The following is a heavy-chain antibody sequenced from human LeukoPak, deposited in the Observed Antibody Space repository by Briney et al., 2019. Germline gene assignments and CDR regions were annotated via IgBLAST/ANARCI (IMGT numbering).Heavy chain of an antibody. CDR1: GASIRHYY. D-gene: IGHD6-13*01. CDR2: IVPSGST. V-gene: IGHV4-4*07. Sequence: LETLSLTCNVSGASIRHYYWSWIRQPAGKGLEWIGRIVPSGSTDYNPSLKSRVTMSVDTSKSQFSLKLNSVTAADTAVYYCAKEGAAPGPDFDYWGQGTLVIVSS. CDR3: AKEGAAPGPDFDY. J-gene: IGHJ4*02.